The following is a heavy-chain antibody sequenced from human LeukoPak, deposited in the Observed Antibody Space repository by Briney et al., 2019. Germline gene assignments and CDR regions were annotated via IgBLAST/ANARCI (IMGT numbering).Heavy chain of an antibody. Sequence: ASVKVSCKASGYTFTGYYMHWVRQAPGQGLEWMGWINPNSGGTNYAQKFQGRVTMTRDTSISTAYMELSGLRSDDTAVYYCARDGSGSYWGAFDIWGQGTMVTVSS. CDR3: ARDGSGSYWGAFDI. CDR1: GYTFTGYY. V-gene: IGHV1-2*02. CDR2: INPNSGGT. D-gene: IGHD3-10*01. J-gene: IGHJ3*02.